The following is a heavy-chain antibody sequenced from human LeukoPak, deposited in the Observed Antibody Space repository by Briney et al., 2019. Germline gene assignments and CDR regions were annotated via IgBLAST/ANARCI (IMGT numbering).Heavy chain of an antibody. CDR2: INPSGGST. J-gene: IGHJ4*02. Sequence: GASVKVSCKASGYTFTSYYMHWVRQAPRQGLEWMGIINPSGGSTTYAQNFQGRVTMTRDTSTSTVYMDLSSLRSEDTAVYYCARDLSGWYSGNLDYWGQGTLVTVSS. V-gene: IGHV1-46*01. CDR1: GYTFTSYY. D-gene: IGHD6-19*01. CDR3: ARDLSGWYSGNLDY.